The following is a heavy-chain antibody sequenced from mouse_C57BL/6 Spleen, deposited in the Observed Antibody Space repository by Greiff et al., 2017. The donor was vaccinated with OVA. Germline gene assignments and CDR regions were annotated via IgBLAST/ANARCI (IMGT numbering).Heavy chain of an antibody. Sequence: VQLQQSGAELVRPGTSVKVSCKASGYAFTNYLIEWVKQRPGQGLEWIGVINPGSGGTNYNEKFKGKATLTADKSSSTAYMQLSSLTSEDSAVYFCARGPWYFDVWGTGTTVTVSS. V-gene: IGHV1-54*01. J-gene: IGHJ1*03. CDR2: INPGSGGT. CDR3: ARGPWYFDV. CDR1: GYAFTNYL.